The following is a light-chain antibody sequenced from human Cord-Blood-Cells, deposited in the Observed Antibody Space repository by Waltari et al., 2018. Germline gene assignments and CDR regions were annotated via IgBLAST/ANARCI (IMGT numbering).Light chain of an antibody. V-gene: IGKV3-15*01. CDR1: QSVSSN. CDR3: QQYNNWPPERT. Sequence: EIVMTQYPATLSVSPGERATLSCRASQSVSSNLAWYQQKPGQAPRLLIYGASTRATGIPARFSGSGSGTEFTLTISSLQSEDFAVYYCQQYNNWPPERTFGQGTKVEIK. CDR2: GAS. J-gene: IGKJ1*01.